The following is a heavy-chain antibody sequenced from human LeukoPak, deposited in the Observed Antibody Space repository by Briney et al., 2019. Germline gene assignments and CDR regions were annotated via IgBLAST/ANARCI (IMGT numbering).Heavy chain of an antibody. Sequence: GGSLRLSCAASGFTFSSYGMHWVRQAPGKGLEWVAVISYDGSNKYYADSVKGRFTISRDNSKNTLYLQMNNLRAEDTAVYYCARARCGSTSCYDPNYYYYYMDVWGKGTTVTVSS. CDR1: GFTFSSYG. CDR3: ARARCGSTSCYDPNYYYYYMDV. J-gene: IGHJ6*03. D-gene: IGHD2-2*01. V-gene: IGHV3-30*03. CDR2: ISYDGSNK.